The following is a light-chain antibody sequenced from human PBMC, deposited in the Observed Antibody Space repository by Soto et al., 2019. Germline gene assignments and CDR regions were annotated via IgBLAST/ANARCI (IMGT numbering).Light chain of an antibody. CDR2: AAS. CDR1: QDINSF. Sequence: DIQMTQSPSSVSASVGDGVTITCRASQDINSFLAWYQQKPGKAPKLLIYAASTLHIGVPSRFRGSGSGTAFTLTISSLQPEDFATYYCLQYDTYPLAFGGGTKVEIK. J-gene: IGKJ4*01. V-gene: IGKV1D-16*01. CDR3: LQYDTYPLA.